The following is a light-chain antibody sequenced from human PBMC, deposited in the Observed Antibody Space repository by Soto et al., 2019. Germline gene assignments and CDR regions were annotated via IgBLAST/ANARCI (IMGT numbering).Light chain of an antibody. J-gene: IGLJ3*02. V-gene: IGLV4-60*03. Sequence: QPVLTQSSSASASLGSSVKLTCTLSNGHSLYTIAWHQQQPGKAPRYLMKLEGSGSYNKGSGVPDRFSGSSSGADHYLTISNLQSEDEADYYCETWDSNAWVFGGGTKVTVL. CDR3: ETWDSNAWV. CDR2: LEGSGSY. CDR1: NGHSLYT.